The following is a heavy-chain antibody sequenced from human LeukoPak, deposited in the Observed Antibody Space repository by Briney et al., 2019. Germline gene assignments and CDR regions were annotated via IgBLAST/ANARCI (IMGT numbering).Heavy chain of an antibody. Sequence: SETLSLTCTASGGSISSYYWSWIRQPAGKGLEWIGRIYTSGSTNYNPSLKSRATMSVDTSKNQFSLKLSSVTAADTAVYYCARDIGVKRIADYWGQGTLVTVSS. CDR2: IYTSGST. D-gene: IGHD2-8*01. CDR1: GGSISSYY. V-gene: IGHV4-4*07. CDR3: ARDIGVKRIADY. J-gene: IGHJ4*02.